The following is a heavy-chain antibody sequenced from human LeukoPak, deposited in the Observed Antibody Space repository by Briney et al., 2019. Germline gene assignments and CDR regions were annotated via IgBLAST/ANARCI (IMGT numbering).Heavy chain of an antibody. J-gene: IGHJ4*02. D-gene: IGHD3-3*01. CDR3: ARALLDFWSGYYYYFDY. Sequence: SETLSLTCTVSGGSISSYYWSWIRQPPGKGLEWIGYIYYSGSTNYNPSLKSRVTISVGTSKNQFSLKLSSVTAADTAVYYCARALLDFWSGYYYYFDYWGQGTLVTVSS. CDR2: IYYSGST. V-gene: IGHV4-59*01. CDR1: GGSISSYY.